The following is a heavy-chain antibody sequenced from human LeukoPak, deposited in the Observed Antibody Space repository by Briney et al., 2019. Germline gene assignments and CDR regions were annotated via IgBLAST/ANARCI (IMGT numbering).Heavy chain of an antibody. CDR1: GFTFSSYG. V-gene: IGHV3-30*18. D-gene: IGHD3-22*01. J-gene: IGHJ4*02. CDR3: AKSPNADYDGSGYLFDY. CDR2: ISYDGSNK. Sequence: GGSLRLSCAASGFTFSSYGMHWVRQAPGKGLEWVAVISYDGSNKYYADSVKGRFTISRDNSKNTLYLQMNSLRAEDTAVYYCAKSPNADYDGSGYLFDYWGQGTLVTVSS.